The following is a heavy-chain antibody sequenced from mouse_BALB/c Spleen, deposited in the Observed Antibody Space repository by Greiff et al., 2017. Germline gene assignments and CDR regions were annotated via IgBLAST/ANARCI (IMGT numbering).Heavy chain of an antibody. D-gene: IGHD1-1*01. Sequence: EVKLVESGPGLVKPSQSLSLTCTVTGYSITSDYAWNWIRQFPGNKLEWMGYISYSGSTSYNPSLKSRISITRDTSKNQFFLQLNSVTTEDTATYYCARNYGSSEGFDYWGQGTTLTVSS. J-gene: IGHJ2*01. CDR1: GYSITSDYA. CDR2: ISYSGST. CDR3: ARNYGSSEGFDY. V-gene: IGHV3-2*02.